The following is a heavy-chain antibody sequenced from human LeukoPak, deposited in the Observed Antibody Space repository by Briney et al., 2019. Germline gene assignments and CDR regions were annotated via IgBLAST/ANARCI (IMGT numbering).Heavy chain of an antibody. CDR1: GFSLSTSGMC. V-gene: IGHV2-70*11. CDR3: ARMGTTYYYFDY. Sequence: SGPTLLNPTQTLTLTCTFSGFSLSTSGMCVSWIRQPPGKALEWLARIDWDDDKYYSASLKTRVTISKDTSKNQVVLTMTNMDPVDTATYYCARMGTTYYYFDYWGQGTLVTVSS. CDR2: IDWDDDK. D-gene: IGHD1-7*01. J-gene: IGHJ4*02.